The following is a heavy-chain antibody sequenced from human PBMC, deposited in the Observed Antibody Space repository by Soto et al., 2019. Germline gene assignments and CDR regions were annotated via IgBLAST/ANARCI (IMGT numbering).Heavy chain of an antibody. V-gene: IGHV3-48*01. CDR1: GFTFSSYS. Sequence: EVQLVESGGGLVQPGGSLRLSCAASGFTFSSYSMNWLRQAPGKGLEWVSYISSSSSTIYYADSVRGRFTISRDNAKNSLYLQMNSLRAEDTAVYYCAAYGSAQYFQHWGQGTLVTVSS. CDR3: AAYGSAQYFQH. CDR2: ISSSSSTI. D-gene: IGHD3-16*01. J-gene: IGHJ1*01.